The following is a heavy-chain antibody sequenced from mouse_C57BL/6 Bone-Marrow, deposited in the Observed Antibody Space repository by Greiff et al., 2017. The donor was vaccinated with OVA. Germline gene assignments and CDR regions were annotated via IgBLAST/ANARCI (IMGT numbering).Heavy chain of an antibody. J-gene: IGHJ2*01. CDR2: IDPSDSYI. V-gene: IGHV1-50*01. Sequence: QVQLQQPGAELVKPGASVKLSCKASGYTFTSYWMQWVKQRPGQGLEWIGEIDPSDSYINYNQKFKGKSTLTVDTSSSTAYMQISSLTSGDSAVYYFARRGYDYDCRYGGWGQGVTLTVST. CDR1: GYTFTSYW. CDR3: ARRGYDYDCRYGG. D-gene: IGHD2-4*01.